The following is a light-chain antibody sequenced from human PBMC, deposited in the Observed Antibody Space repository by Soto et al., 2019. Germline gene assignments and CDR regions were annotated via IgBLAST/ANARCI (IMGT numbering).Light chain of an antibody. J-gene: IGKJ1*01. CDR3: QQYRSWPRT. Sequence: EIVLTQSPSTLAVSPGERVTLSRRASQSVDISLAWYQQKSGQAPRLLIYGASTRATDMPGTFSGRGSGTEFTLTISSLRPEDFAVYYCQQYRSWPRTFGQGTKVDIK. V-gene: IGKV3-15*01. CDR2: GAS. CDR1: QSVDIS.